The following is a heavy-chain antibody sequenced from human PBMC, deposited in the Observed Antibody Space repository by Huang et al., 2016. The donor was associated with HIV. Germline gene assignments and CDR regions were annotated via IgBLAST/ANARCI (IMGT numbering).Heavy chain of an antibody. CDR2: ITHSGTT. CDR3: ARGGRLAARNYYGMDV. V-gene: IGHV4-34*01. Sequence: QVRLHQWGAGLLKPSETLSLPCAVYGGSFYVYSWNWIRQPPGKGLEWIGEITHSGTTGYDPSLKRRLTLSVDTSKNQFSLILTSLTAADTAKYWCARGGRLAARNYYGMDVWGQGTTVIVS. D-gene: IGHD6-6*01. CDR1: GGSFYVYS. J-gene: IGHJ6*02.